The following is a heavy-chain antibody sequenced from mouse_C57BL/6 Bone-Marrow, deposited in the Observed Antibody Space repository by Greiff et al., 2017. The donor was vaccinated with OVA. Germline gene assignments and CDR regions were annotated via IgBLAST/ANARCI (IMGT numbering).Heavy chain of an antibody. CDR3: ARGAYSPWYCDV. CDR2: IYPRDGST. V-gene: IGHV1-78*01. D-gene: IGHD2-12*01. J-gene: IGHJ1*03. Sequence: QVQLQQSDAELVKPGASVKISCKVSGYTFTDPTIHWMKQRPEQGLEWIGYIYPRDGSTKYNEKFKGKATLTADKSSSTAYMQLNSLPSEDSAVYFCARGAYSPWYCDVWGTGTTVTVSS. CDR1: GYTFTDPT.